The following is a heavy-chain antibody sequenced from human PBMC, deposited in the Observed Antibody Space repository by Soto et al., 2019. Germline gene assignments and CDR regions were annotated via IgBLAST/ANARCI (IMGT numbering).Heavy chain of an antibody. CDR3: AXAPQLPHGIAAAGTGDY. Sequence: HPGGSLRLSCAASGFTFSSYEMNWVRQAPGKGLEWVSYISSSGSTIYYADSVKGRFTISRDNAKNSLYLQMNSLRAEDTAVYYCAXAPQLPHGIAAAGTGDYWGQGTLVTVSS. CDR2: ISSSGSTI. V-gene: IGHV3-48*03. CDR1: GFTFSSYE. D-gene: IGHD6-13*01. J-gene: IGHJ4*02.